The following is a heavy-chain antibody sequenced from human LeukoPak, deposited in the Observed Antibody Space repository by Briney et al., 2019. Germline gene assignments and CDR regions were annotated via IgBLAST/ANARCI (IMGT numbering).Heavy chain of an antibody. V-gene: IGHV1-2*06. J-gene: IGHJ2*01. D-gene: IGHD6-6*01. CDR2: INPNSGGT. CDR1: GYTFTGYY. Sequence: ASVKVSCKASGYTFTGYYMHWERQAPGQGLEWMGRINPNSGGTNYAQKFQGRVTMTRDTSISTAYMELSRLRSDDTAVYYCAREYSSSPWYFDVWGRGPLVTVSS. CDR3: AREYSSSPWYFDV.